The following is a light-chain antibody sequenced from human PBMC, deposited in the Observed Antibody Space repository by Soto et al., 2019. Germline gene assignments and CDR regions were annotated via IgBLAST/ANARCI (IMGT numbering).Light chain of an antibody. V-gene: IGLV1-40*01. CDR3: QSYDSSLSGSSV. J-gene: IGLJ1*01. Sequence: QSVLTQPPSVSGAPGQRVTISCTGSSSNIGAGYDVHWYQQLPGTAPKLLIYHNSNRPSGVPDRFSGSKSGTSASLAITGLQAEDESDYYCQSYDSSLSGSSVFGTGTKVTVL. CDR1: SSNIGAGYD. CDR2: HNS.